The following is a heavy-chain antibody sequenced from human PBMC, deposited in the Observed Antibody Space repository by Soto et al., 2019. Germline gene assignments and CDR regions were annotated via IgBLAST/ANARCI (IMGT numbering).Heavy chain of an antibody. J-gene: IGHJ4*02. D-gene: IGHD3-9*01. Sequence: GGSLRLSCAASGFTFSSYAMSWVRQAPGKGLEWVSAISGSGGSTYYADSVKGRFTISRDNSKNTLYLQMNSLRAEDTAVYYCAVLRYFDWLSSPVFDYCGQGTLVTVSS. CDR1: GFTFSSYA. CDR3: AVLRYFDWLSSPVFDY. V-gene: IGHV3-23*01. CDR2: ISGSGGST.